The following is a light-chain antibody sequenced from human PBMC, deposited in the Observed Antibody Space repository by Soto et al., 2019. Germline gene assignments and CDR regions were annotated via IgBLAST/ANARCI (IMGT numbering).Light chain of an antibody. CDR3: SSYTSSSFYV. Sequence: QSALTQPASVSGSPGQSITISCTGTSSDVGGYNYVSWYQQHPGKAPKLMIYDVSNRPSGVSNRSSGPKSGNTASLTISGLQAEDEADYYCSSYTSSSFYVFGTGTKVTVL. J-gene: IGLJ1*01. CDR1: SSDVGGYNY. V-gene: IGLV2-14*01. CDR2: DVS.